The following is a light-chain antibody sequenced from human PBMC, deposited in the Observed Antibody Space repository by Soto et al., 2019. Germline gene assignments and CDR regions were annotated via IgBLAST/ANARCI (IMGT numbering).Light chain of an antibody. J-gene: IGLJ1*01. CDR2: DVS. CDR1: SSDVSGYNY. CDR3: CSYAGSYSYV. Sequence: QSALTQPRSVSGSPGQSVTISCTGTSSDVSGYNYVSWYQQHPGKAPKLMIYDVSKRPSGVPDRFSGSKSGNTASLTISGLQAEDEADYYCCSYAGSYSYVLGTGTKVTVL. V-gene: IGLV2-11*01.